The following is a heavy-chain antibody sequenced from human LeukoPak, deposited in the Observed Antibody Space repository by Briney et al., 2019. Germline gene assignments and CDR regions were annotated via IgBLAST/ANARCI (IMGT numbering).Heavy chain of an antibody. Sequence: GASVKVSCKASGYTFTSYYMHWVRQTPGQGLEWMGIINPSGGSTSYAQKFQGRVTMTRDTSTSTVYMELSSLRSEDTAVYYCARDLISGWSIDYWGQGTLVTVSS. CDR3: ARDLISGWSIDY. V-gene: IGHV1-46*01. CDR1: GYTFTSYY. D-gene: IGHD6-19*01. CDR2: INPSGGST. J-gene: IGHJ4*02.